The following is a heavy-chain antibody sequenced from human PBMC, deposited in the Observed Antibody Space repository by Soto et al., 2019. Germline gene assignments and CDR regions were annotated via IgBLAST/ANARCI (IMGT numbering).Heavy chain of an antibody. Sequence: PSETLSLTCTVSGGSITSSSYYWGWIRQPPGKGLEWIGYISYSGSTNYNPSLKSRVTISVDTSKNQFSLKMRSVTAADTAVYYCAREGVTPSYYYYYGMDVWGQGTTVTVSS. D-gene: IGHD5-18*01. J-gene: IGHJ6*02. CDR1: GGSITSSSYY. CDR2: ISYSGST. CDR3: AREGVTPSYYYYYGMDV. V-gene: IGHV4-61*01.